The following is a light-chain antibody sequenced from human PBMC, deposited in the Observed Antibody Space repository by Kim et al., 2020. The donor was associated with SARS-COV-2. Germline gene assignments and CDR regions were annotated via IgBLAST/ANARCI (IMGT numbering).Light chain of an antibody. J-gene: IGKJ1*01. CDR2: AAS. V-gene: IGKV1-12*01. Sequence: ASVGDRVTISCRASQGISTYLTWYQQKPGRAPKLLISAASSLQSGVPSRFRGTGSGTDFTLTISSLQPDDFATYYCQQANSFPLTFGQGTKVDIK. CDR1: QGISTY. CDR3: QQANSFPLT.